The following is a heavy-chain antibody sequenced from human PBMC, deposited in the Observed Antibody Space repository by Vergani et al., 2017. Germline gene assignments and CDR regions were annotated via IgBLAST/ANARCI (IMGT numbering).Heavy chain of an antibody. CDR3: TKGSRGYTGYFFDY. D-gene: IGHD5-12*01. CDR1: GFSFPGYA. V-gene: IGHV3-23*01. J-gene: IGHJ4*02. Sequence: EVQLLESGGGLVQPGGSLRLSCEASGFSFPGYAMSWVRQAPGKGVEWVSSVSGSSATPYYADSVKGRFILSRDNSKNTLHLEMNSLRADDTAVYYCTKGSRGYTGYFFDYWGQGTLATVSS. CDR2: VSGSSATP.